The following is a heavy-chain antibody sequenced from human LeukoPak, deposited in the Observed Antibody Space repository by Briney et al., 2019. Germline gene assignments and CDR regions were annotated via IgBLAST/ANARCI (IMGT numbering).Heavy chain of an antibody. CDR2: IYSSGSI. CDR3: ARSALVAHWFDP. CDR1: GGSISGYY. J-gene: IGHJ5*02. Sequence: SETLSLTCTVSGGSISGYYWSWIRQPAGKGLEWIGRIYSSGSINYNPSLKSRVTMSVDTSKNQFSLNLRFMTAADTAVYYCARSALVAHWFDPWGQGTLVTVSS. D-gene: IGHD2-21*01. V-gene: IGHV4-4*07.